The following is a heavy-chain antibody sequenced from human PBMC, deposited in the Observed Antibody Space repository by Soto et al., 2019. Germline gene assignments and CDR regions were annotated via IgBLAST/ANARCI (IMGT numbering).Heavy chain of an antibody. J-gene: IGHJ6*02. D-gene: IGHD5-18*01. CDR1: GGSISSSSYY. V-gene: IGHV4-39*01. CDR3: ASMRYSYDLMGYYYYGMDV. Sequence: SETLSLTCTVSGGSISSSSYYWGWIRQPPGKGLEWIGSIYYSGSTYYNPSLKSRVTISVDTSKNQFSLKLSSVTAADTAVYYCASMRYSYDLMGYYYYGMDVWGQGTTVTVSS. CDR2: IYYSGST.